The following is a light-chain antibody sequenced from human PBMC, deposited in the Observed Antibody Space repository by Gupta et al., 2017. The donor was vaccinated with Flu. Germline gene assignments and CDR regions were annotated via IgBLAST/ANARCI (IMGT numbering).Light chain of an antibody. CDR3: QKSYTPLT. CDR1: QSVGNF. Sequence: DIHLTQSPSSLSASVGDRVAITCRASQSVGNFLNWYQQKPGKAPTLLIYGVSTLQSGVPPRFSGRGSGTDFTLTIKSLQPEDVATYYCQKSYTPLTFGQGTKVEIK. J-gene: IGKJ1*01. V-gene: IGKV1-39*01. CDR2: GVS.